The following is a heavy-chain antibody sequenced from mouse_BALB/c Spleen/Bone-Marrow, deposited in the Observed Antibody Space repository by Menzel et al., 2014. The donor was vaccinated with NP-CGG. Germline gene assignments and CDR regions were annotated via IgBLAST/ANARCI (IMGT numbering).Heavy chain of an antibody. CDR3: ARGIRNYFDY. CDR1: GYTFSNYW. V-gene: IGHV1-9*01. J-gene: IGHJ2*01. D-gene: IGHD3-2*02. CDR2: ILPGSGSS. Sequence: LVESGAELMKPGASAKISCKATGYTFSNYWIEWVKQRPGHGLEWIGEILPGSGSSQYNEKFKGKATFTADTSSNTAYMQLSSLTSEDSAVYYCARGIRNYFDYWGQGTTLTVSS.